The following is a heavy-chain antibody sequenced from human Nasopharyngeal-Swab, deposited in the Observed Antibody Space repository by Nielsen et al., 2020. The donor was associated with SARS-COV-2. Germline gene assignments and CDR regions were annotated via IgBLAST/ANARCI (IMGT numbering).Heavy chain of an antibody. J-gene: IGHJ6*03. V-gene: IGHV3-23*01. CDR3: AKSAVAGTERIWYLYYHIDV. CDR1: GFTFSSYM. D-gene: IGHD6-19*01. Sequence: GGSLRLSCEASGFTFSSYMMTWVHQTAGKRLEWVASIGNSGAGTYHADSVKGRFTISRDNFKNTLYLEMKYLRAEDTAVYFCAKSAVAGTERIWYLYYHIDVWGKGTSVTVSS. CDR2: IGNSGAGT.